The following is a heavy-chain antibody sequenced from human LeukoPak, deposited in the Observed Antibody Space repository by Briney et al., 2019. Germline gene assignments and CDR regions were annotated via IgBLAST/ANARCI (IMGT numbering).Heavy chain of an antibody. D-gene: IGHD3-3*01. CDR1: GGTFSSYT. Sequence: ASVKVSCKASGGTFSSYTISWVRQAPGQGLEWMGRIIPILGIANYAQKFQGRVTITADKSTGTAYMELSSLRSEDTAVYYCARGTYYDFWSSGFDYWGQGTLVTVSS. CDR2: IIPILGIA. J-gene: IGHJ4*02. V-gene: IGHV1-69*02. CDR3: ARGTYYDFWSSGFDY.